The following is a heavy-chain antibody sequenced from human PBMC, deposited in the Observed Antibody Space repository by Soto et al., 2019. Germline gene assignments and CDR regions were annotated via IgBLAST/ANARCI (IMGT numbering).Heavy chain of an antibody. CDR3: ARFSAMVRGVTLRPVHDY. J-gene: IGHJ4*02. D-gene: IGHD3-10*01. CDR1: GGSISSGGYY. CDR2: IYYSGST. V-gene: IGHV4-31*03. Sequence: SETLSLTCTVSGGSISSGGYYWSWIRQHPGKGLEWIGYIYYSGSTYYNPSLKSRVTISVDASKNQFSLKLSSVTAADTAVYYFARFSAMVRGVTLRPVHDYWGQGTLVTVSS.